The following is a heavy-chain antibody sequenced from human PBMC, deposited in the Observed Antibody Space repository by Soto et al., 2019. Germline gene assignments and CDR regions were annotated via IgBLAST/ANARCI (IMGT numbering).Heavy chain of an antibody. D-gene: IGHD6-13*01. CDR2: IWYDGSNK. V-gene: IGHV3-33*01. CDR1: GFTFSSYG. CDR3: ARGYSSIQGRFDY. Sequence: GGSLRLSCAASGFTFSSYGMHWVRQAPGKGLEWVAVIWYDGSNKYYADSVKGRFTISRDNSKNTLYLQMNSLRAEDTAMYYCARGYSSIQGRFDYWGQGTLVTVSS. J-gene: IGHJ4*02.